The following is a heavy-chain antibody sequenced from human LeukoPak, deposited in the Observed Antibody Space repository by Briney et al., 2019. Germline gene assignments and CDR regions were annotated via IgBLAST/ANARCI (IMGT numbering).Heavy chain of an antibody. CDR3: ARDLGIN. CDR2: IIPIFGTA. J-gene: IGHJ4*02. V-gene: IGHV1-69*05. Sequence: GASVKVCCNASGGTFSIYAISWVRQAPGQGLEWMGRIIPIFGTANYAQKFQGRVTITTDESTSTAYMELSSLRSEDTAVYYCARDLGINWGQGTLVTVSS. CDR1: GGTFSIYA. D-gene: IGHD1-14*01.